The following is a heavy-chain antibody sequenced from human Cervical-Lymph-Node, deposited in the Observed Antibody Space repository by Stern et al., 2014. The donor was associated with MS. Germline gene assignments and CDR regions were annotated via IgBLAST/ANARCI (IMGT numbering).Heavy chain of an antibody. CDR3: ARGQSSSSCSD. J-gene: IGHJ4*02. V-gene: IGHV3-74*01. CDR2: INSDESSL. D-gene: IGHD6-13*01. Sequence: EVQLVESGGGLVQPGGSLRLSCAASGFTFSTYWMYWGRQVPGKGLVGFARINSDESSLTYSDSVKVRFTISRDNAKNMLYLQMNSLRAEDTAVYYCARGQSSSSCSDWGQGTQVTVS. CDR1: GFTFSTYW.